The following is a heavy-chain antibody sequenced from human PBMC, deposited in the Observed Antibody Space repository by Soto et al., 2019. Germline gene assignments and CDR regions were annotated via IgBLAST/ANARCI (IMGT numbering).Heavy chain of an antibody. J-gene: IGHJ6*02. CDR3: ASGEIGDTIFGVPTVAYYYGLDV. Sequence: PSETLSLTCTLSIISVPSGTYYWSWIRQPSGQGLEWIGYIHDSGSTKYNPSLKTRVTISVDTSKNHCSLKLTSVTAADTGVYYCASGEIGDTIFGVPTVAYYYGLDVWGQGTTVTVSS. V-gene: IGHV4-61*01. CDR1: IISVPSGTYY. D-gene: IGHD3-3*01. CDR2: IHDSGST.